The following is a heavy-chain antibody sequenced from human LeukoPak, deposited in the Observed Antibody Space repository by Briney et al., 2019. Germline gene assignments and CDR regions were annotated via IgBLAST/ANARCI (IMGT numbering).Heavy chain of an antibody. J-gene: IGHJ4*02. CDR1: GGSISTYY. D-gene: IGHD2-2*01. Sequence: SETLSLTCTVSGGSISTYYWSWIRQPAGKGLEWIGRIYSSGSINYNPSLKSRVTISVDTSKNQFSLKLSSVTAADTAVYYCARLGSSTSCYWGQGTLVTVSS. V-gene: IGHV4-4*07. CDR2: IYSSGSI. CDR3: ARLGSSTSCY.